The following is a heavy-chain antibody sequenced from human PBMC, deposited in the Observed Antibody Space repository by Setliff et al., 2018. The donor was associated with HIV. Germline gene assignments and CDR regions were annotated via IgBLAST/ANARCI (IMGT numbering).Heavy chain of an antibody. CDR2: INPSGGST. J-gene: IGHJ6*02. Sequence: ASVKVSCKASGYTFTSYYMHWVRQAPGQGLEWMGIINPSGGSTRYAQKFHDRVTMTRDTSITTLYMELSSLTSEDTAVYYCARGKGVGGVIITGGLDVWGQGTTVTVSS. CDR1: GYTFTSYY. CDR3: ARGKGVGGVIITGGLDV. V-gene: IGHV1-46*01. D-gene: IGHD3-10*01.